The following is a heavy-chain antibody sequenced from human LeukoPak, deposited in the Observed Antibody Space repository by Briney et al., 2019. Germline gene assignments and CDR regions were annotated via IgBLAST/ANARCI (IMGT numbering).Heavy chain of an antibody. J-gene: IGHJ4*02. V-gene: IGHV3-23*01. CDR2: ISGGGHNT. CDR1: GFTFIIYA. D-gene: IGHD6-13*01. CDR3: AKDRSILYYPFDY. Sequence: GGSLRLSCADSGFTFIIYAMSWVRQAPGKGLEWVSVISGGGHNTYYADSVKGRFTISRDNSRNTLYLQMNSLRAEDTAVYYCAKDRSILYYPFDYWGQGTLVTVSS.